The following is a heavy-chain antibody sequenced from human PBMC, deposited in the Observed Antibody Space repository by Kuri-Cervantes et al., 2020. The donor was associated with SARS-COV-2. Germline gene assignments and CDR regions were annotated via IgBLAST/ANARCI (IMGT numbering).Heavy chain of an antibody. J-gene: IGHJ4*02. Sequence: ASVKVSCKASGYTFTGYYMHWVRQAPGQGLEWMGIINPSGGSTSYAQKFQGRVTMTRDTSTSTVYMELSSLRSEDTAVYYCAKVDLSGDSSGQCFDYWGQGTLVTVSS. D-gene: IGHD3-22*01. CDR1: GYTFTGYY. CDR3: AKVDLSGDSSGQCFDY. CDR2: INPSGGST. V-gene: IGHV1-46*01.